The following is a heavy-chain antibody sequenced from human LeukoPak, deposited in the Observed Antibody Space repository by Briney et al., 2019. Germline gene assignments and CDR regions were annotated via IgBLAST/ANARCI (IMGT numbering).Heavy chain of an antibody. CDR2: IYHSGTT. V-gene: IGHV4-38-2*02. CDR3: ARQEGDYYDSSGYYYGGRHNWFDP. J-gene: IGHJ5*02. CDR1: GYSISSGYY. Sequence: PSETLSLTCTVSGYSISSGYYWGWIRQPPGKGLEWIGTIYHSGTTYYNPSLKSRVTMSVDTSKNQFSLKLSSVTAADTAVYYCARQEGDYYDSSGYYYGGRHNWFDPWGQGTLVTVSS. D-gene: IGHD3-22*01.